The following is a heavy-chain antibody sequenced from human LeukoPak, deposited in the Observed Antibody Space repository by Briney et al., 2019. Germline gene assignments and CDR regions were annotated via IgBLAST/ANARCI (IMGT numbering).Heavy chain of an antibody. Sequence: SETLSLTCAVYGGSFSGYYWSWIRQPPGKGLEWIGEINHSGSTNYNPSLKSRVTISVDTSKNQFSLKLSSVTAADTAVYYCARGRVDYVRDWGQGTLVTVSS. CDR1: GGSFSGYY. J-gene: IGHJ4*02. CDR2: INHSGST. V-gene: IGHV4-34*01. CDR3: ARGRVDYVRD. D-gene: IGHD4-17*01.